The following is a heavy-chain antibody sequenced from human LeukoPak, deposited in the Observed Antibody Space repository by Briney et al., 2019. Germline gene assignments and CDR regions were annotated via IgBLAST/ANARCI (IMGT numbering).Heavy chain of an antibody. CDR1: GFTVSDNY. V-gene: IGHV3-53*01. Sequence: GGSLRLSCAASGFTVSDNYMSWVRQAPGKGLEWVSIIYSGDNAYYADSVKGRFTISRDNSKNTLYLQMYSLRPDDTAVYYCAKRLYYGFDYWGQGTLVTVSS. J-gene: IGHJ4*02. CDR2: IYSGDNA. CDR3: AKRLYYGFDY. D-gene: IGHD4-17*01.